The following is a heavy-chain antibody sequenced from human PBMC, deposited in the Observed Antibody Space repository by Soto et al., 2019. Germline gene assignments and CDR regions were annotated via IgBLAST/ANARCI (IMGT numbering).Heavy chain of an antibody. D-gene: IGHD2-15*01. Sequence: SVKVPCKASGGSLSTNPISWVRQAPGQGLEWMGGTGSGTGPGNHAQKFQGRLTVTADKSTSTVYMELTNLSSEDTAVYYCARRDSGGFYRFFDSWGQGTLVTVSS. V-gene: IGHV1-69*06. J-gene: IGHJ4*02. CDR2: TGSGTGPG. CDR1: GGSLSTNP. CDR3: ARRDSGGFYRFFDS.